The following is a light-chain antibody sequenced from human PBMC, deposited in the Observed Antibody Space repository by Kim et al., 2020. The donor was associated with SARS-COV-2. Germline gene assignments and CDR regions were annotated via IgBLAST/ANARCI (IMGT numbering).Light chain of an antibody. CDR1: ISDVGSYNY. CDR2: DVT. Sequence: SPRESVTMSCTGTISDVGSYNYVSWYQQTRGKAPKLIIYDVTKRPSGVPDRFSGSKSGNTASLTISGLQAEDEADYYCCSYAGSVVFGGGTQLTVL. CDR3: CSYAGSVV. J-gene: IGLJ2*01. V-gene: IGLV2-11*01.